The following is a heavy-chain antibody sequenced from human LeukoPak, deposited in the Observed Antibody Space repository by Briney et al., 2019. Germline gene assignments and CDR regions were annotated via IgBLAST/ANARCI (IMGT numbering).Heavy chain of an antibody. J-gene: IGHJ5*02. CDR2: INPNSGGT. V-gene: IGHV1-2*02. CDR3: ARSGLYSSSWYEGEYNWFDP. Sequence: ASVKVSCKASGYTFTGYYTHWVRQAPGQGLEWMGWINPNSGGTNYAQKFQGRVTMTRDTSISTAYMELSRLRSDDTAVYYCARSGLYSSSWYEGEYNWFDPWGQGTLVTVSS. D-gene: IGHD6-13*01. CDR1: GYTFTGYY.